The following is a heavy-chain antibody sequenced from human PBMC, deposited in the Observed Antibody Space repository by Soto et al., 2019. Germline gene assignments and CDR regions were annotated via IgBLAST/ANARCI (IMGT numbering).Heavy chain of an antibody. Sequence: ASVKVSCKASGYAFTGYYMHWVRQAPGQGLEWMGWINPNSGGTNYAQKFQGWVTMTRDTSISTAYMELSRLRSDDTAVYYCARAKVGATTDYYYYGMDVWGQGTTVTVSS. CDR3: ARAKVGATTDYYYYGMDV. D-gene: IGHD1-26*01. V-gene: IGHV1-2*04. CDR2: INPNSGGT. J-gene: IGHJ6*02. CDR1: GYAFTGYY.